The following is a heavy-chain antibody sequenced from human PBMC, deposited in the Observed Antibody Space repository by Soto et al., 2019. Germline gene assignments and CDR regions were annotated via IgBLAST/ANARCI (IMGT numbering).Heavy chain of an antibody. CDR2: IYYSGST. Sequence: SETLSLTCTVSGGSVSSGSYYRSWIRQPPGKGLERIGYIYYSGSTNYNPSLKRRVTISVDTSKNQFSLKLSSVTAADTAVYYCARGVGSSGWYGYYYYYGMDVWGQGTTVTVSS. CDR1: GGSVSSGSYY. V-gene: IGHV4-61*01. D-gene: IGHD6-19*01. J-gene: IGHJ6*02. CDR3: ARGVGSSGWYGYYYYYGMDV.